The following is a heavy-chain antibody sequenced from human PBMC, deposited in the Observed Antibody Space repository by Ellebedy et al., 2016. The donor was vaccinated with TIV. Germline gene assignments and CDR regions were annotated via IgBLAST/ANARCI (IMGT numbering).Heavy chain of an antibody. V-gene: IGHV3-53*01. CDR3: ASTGREQVDY. J-gene: IGHJ4*02. D-gene: IGHD3-10*01. Sequence: GESLKISCAASGFPVSSNYMSWVRQAPGKGLEWVSVIYSGGSTYYADSVKGRFTISRDNSKNTLYLQMNSLRAEDTAVYYCASTGREQVDYWGQGTLVTVSS. CDR1: GFPVSSNY. CDR2: IYSGGST.